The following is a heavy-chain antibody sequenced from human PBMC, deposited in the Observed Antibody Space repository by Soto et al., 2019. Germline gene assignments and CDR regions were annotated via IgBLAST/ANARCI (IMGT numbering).Heavy chain of an antibody. CDR3: ARDTDSLDV. CDR2: IYYSGST. V-gene: IGHV4-59*01. D-gene: IGHD2-21*01. CDR1: VGSISIYY. Sequence: SETLCLTCTVSVGSISIYYWSWIRQPPGKGLEWIGYIYYSGSTNYNPSLKSRVTISVDTSKNQFSLKLSSVTAADTAVYYCARDTDSLDVWGQGTTVTVSS. J-gene: IGHJ6*02.